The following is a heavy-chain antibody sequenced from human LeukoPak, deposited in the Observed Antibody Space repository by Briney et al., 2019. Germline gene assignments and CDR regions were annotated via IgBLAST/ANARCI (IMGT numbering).Heavy chain of an antibody. CDR3: AREGSDSSSWYPHDY. Sequence: SVKVSCNASGGTFSSYAISWVRQAPGQGLEWMGRIIPILGIANYAQKFQGRVTITADKSTSTAYMELSSLRSEDTAVYYCAREGSDSSSWYPHDYWGQGTLVTVSS. CDR1: GGTFSSYA. V-gene: IGHV1-69*04. J-gene: IGHJ4*02. D-gene: IGHD6-13*01. CDR2: IIPILGIA.